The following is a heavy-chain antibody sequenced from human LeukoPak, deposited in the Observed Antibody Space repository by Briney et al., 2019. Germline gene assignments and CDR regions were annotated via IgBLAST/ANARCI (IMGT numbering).Heavy chain of an antibody. CDR1: GDSISSNIYY. D-gene: IGHD3-22*01. CDR2: IYYSGST. J-gene: IGHJ4*02. Sequence: PSETLSLTCTVSGDSISSNIYYWGWIRQPPGKGLEWIGSIYYSGSTYYNPSLKSRVTISVDTSKNQFSLKLSSVTAADTAVYYCATPLGEHYYDSSGHYSHPSDYWGQGTLVTVSS. CDR3: ATPLGEHYYDSSGHYSHPSDY. V-gene: IGHV4-39*07.